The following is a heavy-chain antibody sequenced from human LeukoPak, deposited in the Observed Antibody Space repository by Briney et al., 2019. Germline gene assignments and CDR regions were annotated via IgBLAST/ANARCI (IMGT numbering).Heavy chain of an antibody. CDR3: ARAPVITIFGVAKSSDY. V-gene: IGHV1-18*01. CDR1: GHTFTSYG. D-gene: IGHD3-3*01. Sequence: GASVKVSCKASGHTFTSYGISWVRQAPGQGLEWMGWISAYNGNTNYAQKLQGRVTMTTDTSTSTAYMELRSLRSDDTAVYYCARAPVITIFGVAKSSDYWGQGTLVTVSS. J-gene: IGHJ4*02. CDR2: ISAYNGNT.